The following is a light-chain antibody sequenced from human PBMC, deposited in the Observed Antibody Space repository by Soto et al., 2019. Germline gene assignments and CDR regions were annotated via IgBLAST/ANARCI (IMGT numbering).Light chain of an antibody. CDR3: QQYNNWPLIT. V-gene: IGKV3-15*01. CDR1: QSINSK. J-gene: IGKJ5*01. Sequence: TQSAATLSVSPGERATLSCRASQSINSKLACYQQKPGEAPRLLIFDTSTRATGIPARFSGSGSGTEFTLIISSLQSEDFAVYYCQQYNNWPLITFGQGTRLEIK. CDR2: DTS.